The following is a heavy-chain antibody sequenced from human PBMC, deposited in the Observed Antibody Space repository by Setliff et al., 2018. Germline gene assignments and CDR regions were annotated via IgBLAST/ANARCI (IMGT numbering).Heavy chain of an antibody. J-gene: IGHJ4*02. CDR3: AVGEMAGVGHRKDY. D-gene: IGHD3-16*01. CDR1: GASISRGTYY. CDR2: IYYSGST. Sequence: SETLSLTCTVSGASISRGTYYWAWIRQHPGKGLEWIGYIYYSGSTYYNPSLKSRVTLSVDTSKNQFSLKLSSVTAADTAVSYCAVGEMAGVGHRKDYWGQGTLVTVSS. V-gene: IGHV4-31*03.